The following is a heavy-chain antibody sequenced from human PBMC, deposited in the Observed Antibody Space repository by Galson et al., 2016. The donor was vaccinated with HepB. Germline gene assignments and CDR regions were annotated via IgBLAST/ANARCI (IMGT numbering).Heavy chain of an antibody. V-gene: IGHV3-30*18. D-gene: IGHD7-27*01. J-gene: IGHJ4*02. CDR1: GFTFSSYG. CDR2: ILYDGSNK. CDR3: VKVGHYWGDFDY. Sequence: SLRLSCAASGFTFSSYGMHWVRQAPGKGLEWVAVILYDGSNKYYADSVKGRFTISRDNSKNTLYLQMNSLRPEDTAIYYCVKVGHYWGDFDYWGQGTLVTVSS.